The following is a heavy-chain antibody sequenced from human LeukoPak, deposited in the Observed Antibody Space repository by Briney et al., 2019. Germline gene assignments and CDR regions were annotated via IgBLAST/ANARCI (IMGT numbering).Heavy chain of an antibody. V-gene: IGHV4-4*07. CDR3: ARVDFWSTYYTDNWFDP. D-gene: IGHD3-3*01. J-gene: IGHJ5*02. Sequence: SETLFLTCIVSGGSISNYYWTWIRQPAGKGLEWIGHIYSSGISNYNPSLKSRVSMSMDVSKNQFSLKLNSVTAADTAVYYCARVDFWSTYYTDNWFDPWGQGTLVTVSS. CDR2: IYSSGIS. CDR1: GGSISNYY.